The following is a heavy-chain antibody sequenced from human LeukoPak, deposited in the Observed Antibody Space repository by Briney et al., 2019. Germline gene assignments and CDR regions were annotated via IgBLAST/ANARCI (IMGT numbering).Heavy chain of an antibody. J-gene: IGHJ4*02. CDR3: VRTYYYDSSGYSRYYFDY. D-gene: IGHD3-22*01. CDR1: GGSVSSGSYY. CDR2: IYYSGST. V-gene: IGHV4-61*01. Sequence: SETLSLTCTVSGGSVSSGSYYWSWIRQPPGKGLEWIGYIYYSGSTNYNPSLKSRVTISVDTSKNQFSLKLSSVTAADTAVYYCVRTYYYDSSGYSRYYFDYWGQGTLVTVSS.